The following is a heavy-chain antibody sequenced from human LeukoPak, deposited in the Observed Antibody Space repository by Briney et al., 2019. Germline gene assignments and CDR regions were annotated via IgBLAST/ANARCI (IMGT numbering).Heavy chain of an antibody. CDR3: ARGSNEYDRSGYSFDY. J-gene: IGHJ4*02. V-gene: IGHV4-31*03. D-gene: IGHD3-22*01. CDR1: GGSITSDGYL. CDR2: IYYTGNT. Sequence: SETLSLTCTVSGGSITSDGYLWSWIRQHPGKGLEWIGDIYYTGNTKYNPSLKSRLTISVDTSKNQFSLRLTSVTAEDPAVYHCARGSNEYDRSGYSFDYWGQGSSVTVSS.